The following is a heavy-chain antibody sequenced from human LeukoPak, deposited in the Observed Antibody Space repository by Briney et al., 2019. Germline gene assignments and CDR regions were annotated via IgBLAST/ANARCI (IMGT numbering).Heavy chain of an antibody. J-gene: IGHJ4*02. CDR2: IYYSGST. V-gene: IGHV4-38-2*01. D-gene: IGHD2-2*01. CDR3: ARRGQYCSSTSCYPFDY. Sequence: PSETLSLTCAVSGYSISSGYYWGWIRQPPGKGLEWIGSIYYSGSTYYNPSPKSRVTISVDTSKNQFSLKLSSVTAADTAVYYCARRGQYCSSTSCYPFDYWGQGTLVTVSS. CDR1: GYSISSGYY.